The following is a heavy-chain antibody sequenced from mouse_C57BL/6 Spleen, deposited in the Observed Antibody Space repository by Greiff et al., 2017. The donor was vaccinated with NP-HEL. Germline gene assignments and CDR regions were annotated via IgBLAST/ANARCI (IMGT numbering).Heavy chain of an antibody. Sequence: QVQLQQSGPELVKPGASVKISCKASGYAFSSSWMNWVKQRPGKGLEWIGRIYPGDGDTNYNGKFKGKATLTADKSSSTAYMQLSSLTSEDSAVYFCARSDYYGSSPWLAYWGQGTLVTVSA. CDR1: GYAFSSSW. V-gene: IGHV1-82*01. CDR3: ARSDYYGSSPWLAY. CDR2: IYPGDGDT. D-gene: IGHD1-1*01. J-gene: IGHJ3*01.